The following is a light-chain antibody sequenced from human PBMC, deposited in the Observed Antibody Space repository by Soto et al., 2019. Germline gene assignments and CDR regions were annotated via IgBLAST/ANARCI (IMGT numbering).Light chain of an antibody. CDR3: QQYYDFRT. CDR2: EAS. V-gene: IGKV1-6*01. Sequence: AIQMTQSPSSLSASVGDRVTITCRTSQGISSYLAWYQQRPSQAPKLLVYEASKLQSGVPSRFSASGSVRDFTLTISSLQPEDSATYYCQQYYDFRTFGQGTKVDIK. J-gene: IGKJ1*01. CDR1: QGISSY.